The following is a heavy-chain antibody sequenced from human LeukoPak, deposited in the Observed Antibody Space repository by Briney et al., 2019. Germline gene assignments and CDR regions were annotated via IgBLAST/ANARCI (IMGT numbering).Heavy chain of an antibody. D-gene: IGHD2-21*02. J-gene: IGHJ4*02. CDR3: VRGGVTAPAPFVF. CDR1: GYTFTSFD. Sequence: ALVNVSWKASGYTFTSFDINWVRQAPGQGVEWTGWISTYNGDTKYAQELQGRVTMTTDISTSTAYMELRSLRSDDMAVYYCVRGGVTAPAPFVFWGRGTLVTVSS. CDR2: ISTYNGDT. V-gene: IGHV1-18*03.